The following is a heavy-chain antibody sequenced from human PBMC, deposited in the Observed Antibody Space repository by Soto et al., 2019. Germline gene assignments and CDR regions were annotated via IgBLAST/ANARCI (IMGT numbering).Heavy chain of an antibody. CDR3: AREFDYGDYVDAFDI. Sequence: GGSLRLSCAASGFTFSSYAMHWVRQAPGKGLEWVAVISYDGSNKYYADSVKGRFTISRDNSKNTLYLQMNSLSAEDTAVYYCAREFDYGDYVDAFDIWGQGTMVTVSS. D-gene: IGHD4-17*01. J-gene: IGHJ3*02. CDR2: ISYDGSNK. CDR1: GFTFSSYA. V-gene: IGHV3-30-3*01.